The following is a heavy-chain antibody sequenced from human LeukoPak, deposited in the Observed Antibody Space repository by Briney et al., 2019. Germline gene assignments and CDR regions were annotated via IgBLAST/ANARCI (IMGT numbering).Heavy chain of an antibody. CDR3: ARGEGARDGYNYAGPFYFDY. D-gene: IGHD5-24*01. Sequence: SESLSLTCAVYGGSFSGYYWSWIRQPPGKGLEWIGEIDRSGSTNYNPSLKSRVTISIDTSKNQFSLKLNSMTAADTAVYYCARGEGARDGYNYAGPFYFDYWGHGTLVTVSS. J-gene: IGHJ4*01. V-gene: IGHV4-34*01. CDR1: GGSFSGYY. CDR2: IDRSGST.